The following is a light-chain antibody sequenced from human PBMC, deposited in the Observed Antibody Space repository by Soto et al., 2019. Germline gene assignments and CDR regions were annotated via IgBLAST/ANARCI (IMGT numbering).Light chain of an antibody. CDR2: AAT. J-gene: IGKJ1*01. CDR1: QPIGTS. CDR3: QQGYNTFWT. Sequence: DIQVTHSPSSLSAFVGDSVTFTCRARQPIGTSLHWYQQRAGTAPKVLISAATKLQSGVPSRFSGRGSGTDFTLTISNLQPEDSATYFCQQGYNTFWTFGRGAKVDI. V-gene: IGKV1-39*01.